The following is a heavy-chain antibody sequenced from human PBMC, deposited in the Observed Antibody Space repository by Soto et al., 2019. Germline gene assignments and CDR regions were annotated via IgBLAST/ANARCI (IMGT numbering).Heavy chain of an antibody. J-gene: IGHJ4*02. CDR3: AKVVYSNYDPYFDY. CDR2: ISGSGGST. V-gene: IGHV3-23*01. Sequence: PGGSLRLSCAASGFTFSSYSMSWVRQAPGKGLEWVSAISGSGGSTYYADSVKGRFTISRDNSKNTLYLQMNSLRAEDTAVYYCAKVVYSNYDPYFDYWGQGTLVTVSS. D-gene: IGHD4-4*01. CDR1: GFTFSSYS.